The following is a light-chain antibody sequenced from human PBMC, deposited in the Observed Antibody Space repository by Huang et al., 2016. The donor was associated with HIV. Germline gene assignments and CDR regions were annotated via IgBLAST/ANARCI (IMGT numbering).Light chain of an antibody. CDR1: QSVSYSSNNKNY. J-gene: IGKJ1*01. CDR2: WAS. CDR3: QQYHSDFWT. V-gene: IGKV4-1*01. Sequence: DIVMTQSPDSLAVSLGETATINCKSSQSVSYSSNNKNYLAWYQQRPGHPPNLLIYWASTRESGVPERFSGSGSGTNFNLTISSLQAEDVAVYFCQQYHSDFWTFGQGTKVEIK.